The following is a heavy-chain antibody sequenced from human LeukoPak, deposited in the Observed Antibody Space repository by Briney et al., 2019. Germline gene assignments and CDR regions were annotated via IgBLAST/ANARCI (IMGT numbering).Heavy chain of an antibody. CDR3: ATAGYSGYDWRLN. Sequence: GASVKVSCKASGYTFTGYYMHWVRQAPGQGLEWMGWINPNSGGTNYAQKFQGRVTMTEDTSTDTAYMELSSLRSEDTAVYYCATAGYSGYDWRLNWGQGTLVTVSS. CDR2: INPNSGGT. CDR1: GYTFTGYY. D-gene: IGHD5-12*01. V-gene: IGHV1-2*02. J-gene: IGHJ4*02.